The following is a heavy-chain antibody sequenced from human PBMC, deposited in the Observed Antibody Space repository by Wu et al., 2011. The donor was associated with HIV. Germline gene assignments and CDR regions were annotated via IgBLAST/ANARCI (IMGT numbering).Heavy chain of an antibody. Sequence: QVQLMQSGAEVRKPGTSVEVSCKASGYTFTDSFLHWVRQAPGQGLEWVGWINPNSGGTNYAQKFQGRVTMTRDTSITTVYMELDSLTSDDTAVYYCATGDSGSYKVGSPYDYWGQGTLVTVSS. CDR3: ATGDSGSYKVGSPYDY. CDR1: GYTFTDSF. CDR2: INPNSGGT. V-gene: IGHV1-2*02. J-gene: IGHJ4*02. D-gene: IGHD1-26*01.